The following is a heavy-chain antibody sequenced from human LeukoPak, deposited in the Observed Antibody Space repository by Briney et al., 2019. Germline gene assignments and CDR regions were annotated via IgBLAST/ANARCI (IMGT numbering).Heavy chain of an antibody. J-gene: IGHJ3*02. V-gene: IGHV1-8*01. CDR2: MNPNSGNT. D-gene: IGHD2-8*01. Sequence: ASEKVSCKSSVYTFTSYDINWVRRATGQGLEWMGWMNPNSGNTGYAQKFQGRVTMTRNTSISTAYMELSSLRSEDTAVYYCAREGKWFDIWGQGTMVTVSS. CDR3: AREGKWFDI. CDR1: VYTFTSYD.